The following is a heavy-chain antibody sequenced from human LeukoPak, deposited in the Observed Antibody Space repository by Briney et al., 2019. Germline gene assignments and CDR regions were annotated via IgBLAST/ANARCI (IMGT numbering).Heavy chain of an antibody. CDR3: ARVPDCSTTSCYTLGWLDP. J-gene: IGHJ5*02. D-gene: IGHD2-2*02. CDR1: DGLFSGYY. V-gene: IGHV4-34*01. CDR2: VNHSGTT. Sequence: SETLSLTCAVYDGLFSGYYWSSIRQPPGMGLEWIGEVNHSGTTNYNPSLKNRVTVSVDTSKSQFSLKLTSVTAADTAVYYCARVPDCSTTSCYTLGWLDPWGQGTLVTVSS.